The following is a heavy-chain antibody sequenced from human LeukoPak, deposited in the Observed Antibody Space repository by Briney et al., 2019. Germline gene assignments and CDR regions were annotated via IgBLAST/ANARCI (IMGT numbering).Heavy chain of an antibody. CDR3: ARSYSSPSTFDY. CDR1: GFTFSDYY. Sequence: RGSLRLSCAASGFTFSDYYMSWIRQAPGKGLEWVSYISSSGSTIYYADSVKGRFTISRDNAKNSLYLQMNSLRAEDTAVYYCARSYSSPSTFDYWGQGTLVTVSS. CDR2: ISSSGSTI. V-gene: IGHV3-11*04. D-gene: IGHD6-6*01. J-gene: IGHJ4*02.